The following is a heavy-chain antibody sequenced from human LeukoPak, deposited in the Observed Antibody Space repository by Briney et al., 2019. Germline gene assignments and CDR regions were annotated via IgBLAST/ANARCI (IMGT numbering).Heavy chain of an antibody. CDR1: GGSISGYY. J-gene: IGHJ5*02. V-gene: IGHV4-59*12. Sequence: SETLSLTCTVSGGSISGYYWSWIRQPPGKGLEWIGYIYYSGSTNYNPSLKSRVTVSVDTSKNQFSLKLSSVTAADTAVYYCARGRPVAGANWFDPWGQGALVTVSS. CDR2: IYYSGST. D-gene: IGHD6-13*01. CDR3: ARGRPVAGANWFDP.